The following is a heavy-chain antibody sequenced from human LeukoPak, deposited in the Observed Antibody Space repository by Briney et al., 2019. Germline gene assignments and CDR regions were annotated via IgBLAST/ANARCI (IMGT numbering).Heavy chain of an antibody. V-gene: IGHV3-7*01. CDR3: ARRAHYYYDFDY. CDR2: IKQDGSEK. Sequence: GGSLRLSCTASGFKFDDYGMTWVRQAPGKGLEWVANIKQDGSEKYYVDSVKGRFTISRDNAKNSLYLQMNSLRAEDTAVYYCARRAHYYYDFDYWGQGTLVTVSS. CDR1: GFKFDDYG. D-gene: IGHD3-10*01. J-gene: IGHJ4*02.